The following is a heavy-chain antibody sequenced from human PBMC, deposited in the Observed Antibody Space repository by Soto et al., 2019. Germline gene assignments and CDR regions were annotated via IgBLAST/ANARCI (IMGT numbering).Heavy chain of an antibody. CDR1: GFPLEKYG. CDR3: AKYYYDRSGSPLAFDY. CDR2: ISFSGDYI. Sequence: GGSLRLSCAVSGFPLEKYGMNWVRQAPGKGLEWVSSISFSGDYIYYADSVKGRFTISRDNARNSLFLQMNSLRAEDTAVYSCAKYYYDRSGSPLAFDYWGQGTLVTVSS. D-gene: IGHD3-22*01. V-gene: IGHV3-21*04. J-gene: IGHJ4*02.